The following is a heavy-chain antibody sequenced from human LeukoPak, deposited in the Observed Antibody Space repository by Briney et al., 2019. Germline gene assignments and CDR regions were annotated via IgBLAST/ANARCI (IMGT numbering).Heavy chain of an antibody. CDR3: AKSKYNTGGSFDH. CDR2: TRNKVNSYST. V-gene: IGHV3-72*01. J-gene: IGHJ5*02. CDR1: GFTFSDHY. Sequence: GGSLRLSCVVSGFTFSDHYVDWVRQAPGKGLEWVGRTRNKVNSYSTEYAASVKGRFTISRDESKNSLYLQMNSLKTGDTAVYYCAKSKYNTGGSFDHWGQGTLVTVSS. D-gene: IGHD6-19*01.